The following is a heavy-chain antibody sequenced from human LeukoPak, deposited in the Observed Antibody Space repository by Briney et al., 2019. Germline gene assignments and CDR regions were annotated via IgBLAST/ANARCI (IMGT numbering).Heavy chain of an antibody. J-gene: IGHJ6*02. CDR3: ARGYCSSTSCFGGMDV. D-gene: IGHD2-2*01. CDR1: GFTVSSNY. Sequence: GGSLRLSCAASGFTVSSNYMSWVRQAPGKGLEWVSVIYSGGSTYYADSVKGRFTISRDNSKTTLYLQMNSLRAEDTAVYYCARGYCSSTSCFGGMDVWGQGTTVTVSS. V-gene: IGHV3-53*01. CDR2: IYSGGST.